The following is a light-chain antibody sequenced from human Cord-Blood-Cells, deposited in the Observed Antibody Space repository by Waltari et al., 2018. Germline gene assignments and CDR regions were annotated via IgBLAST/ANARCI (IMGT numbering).Light chain of an antibody. CDR3: QSADSSGTYVV. Sequence: SYELTQPPSVSASPGQTARITSSGDALPKQYAYCYQQKPGQAPGLVIYKDSERPSGIPERFPGSSSRKTVTLTNSWIQAEDEADYYCQSADSSGTYVVFGGGTKLTVL. V-gene: IGLV3-25*03. J-gene: IGLJ2*01. CDR2: KDS. CDR1: ALPKQY.